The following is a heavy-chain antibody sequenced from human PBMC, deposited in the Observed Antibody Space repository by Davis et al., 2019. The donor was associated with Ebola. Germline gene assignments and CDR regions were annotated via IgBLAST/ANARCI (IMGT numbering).Heavy chain of an antibody. Sequence: SETLSLTCTVSGDSISGSIYYWAWIRQSPERGLEWIATIYYSGSANYTPSLKSWATISVDTSRNQFSLKLNSVSAADTGVYYCARRRAGTAPGLDSWGQGTLVTVSS. CDR3: ARRRAGTAPGLDS. D-gene: IGHD1-7*01. J-gene: IGHJ4*02. CDR2: IYYSGSA. V-gene: IGHV4-39*01. CDR1: GDSISGSIYY.